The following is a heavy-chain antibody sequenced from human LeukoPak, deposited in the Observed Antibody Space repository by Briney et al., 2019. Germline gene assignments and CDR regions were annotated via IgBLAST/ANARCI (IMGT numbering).Heavy chain of an antibody. CDR3: ARGGQQWLVSAFDI. J-gene: IGHJ3*02. CDR1: GFTFSSYA. V-gene: IGHV3-23*01. Sequence: SGGSLRLSCAASGFTFSSYAMSWVRQAPGKGLEWVSAISGSGGSTYYADSVKGRFTISRDNSKNALYLKMNSLRAEDTAVYYCARGGQQWLVSAFDIWGQGTMVTVSS. CDR2: ISGSGGST. D-gene: IGHD6-19*01.